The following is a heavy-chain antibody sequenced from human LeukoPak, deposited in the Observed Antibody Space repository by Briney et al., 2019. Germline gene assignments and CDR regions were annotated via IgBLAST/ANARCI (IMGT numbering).Heavy chain of an antibody. Sequence: SVKVSCKTSGGTFSSYAISWVRQAPGQGLEWMGGIIPIFNTTNYAQKFQARVTITADESTNTAYMELSSLRSEDTAVYYCATEYCTTSSCYPPFDYWGQGTLVTVSS. V-gene: IGHV1-69*01. CDR3: ATEYCTTSSCYPPFDY. D-gene: IGHD2-2*01. J-gene: IGHJ4*02. CDR1: GGTFSSYA. CDR2: IIPIFNTT.